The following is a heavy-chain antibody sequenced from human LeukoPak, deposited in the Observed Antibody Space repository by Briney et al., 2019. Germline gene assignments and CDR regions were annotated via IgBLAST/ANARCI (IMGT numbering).Heavy chain of an antibody. J-gene: IGHJ4*02. D-gene: IGHD2-15*01. Sequence: GGSLRLSCAASGFTVSNNYMSWVRQAPGKGLVWVSRINSDGSSTSYADSVKGRFTISRDNAKNTLYLQMNSLRAEDTAVYYCARAASCSGGSCYSSHFDYWGQGTLVTVSS. CDR2: INSDGSST. CDR1: GFTVSNNY. V-gene: IGHV3-74*01. CDR3: ARAASCSGGSCYSSHFDY.